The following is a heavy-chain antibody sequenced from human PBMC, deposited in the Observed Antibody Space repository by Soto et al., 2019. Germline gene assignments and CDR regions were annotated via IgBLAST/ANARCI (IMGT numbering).Heavy chain of an antibody. V-gene: IGHV4-59*01. Sequence: QVQLQESGPGLVKPSETLSLICNVSGDSISSYYWNWIRQSPGKGLEWLGYRQYRGITRYNPSLQNRVTISVDTSKNQFSLMLTSVTAADTAVYFCARGSGDYFVLNNWGQGTLVTVSS. D-gene: IGHD6-19*01. CDR3: ARGSGDYFVLNN. CDR1: GDSISSYY. CDR2: RQYRGIT. J-gene: IGHJ4*02.